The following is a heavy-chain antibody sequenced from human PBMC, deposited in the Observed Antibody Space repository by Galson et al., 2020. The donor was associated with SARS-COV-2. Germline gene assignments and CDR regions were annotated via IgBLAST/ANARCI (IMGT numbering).Heavy chain of an antibody. CDR3: ARQPIDYGDDVENYYYYGMDV. CDR1: GFSLSTSGMC. J-gene: IGHJ6*02. CDR2: IDWDDDK. D-gene: IGHD4-17*01. V-gene: IGHV2-70*01. Sequence: SGPTLVKPTQTLTLTCTFSGFSLSTSGMCVSWIRQPPGKALEWLALIDWDDDKYYSTSLKTRLTISKDTSKNQVVLTMTNMDPVDTATYYGARQPIDYGDDVENYYYYGMDVWGQGNKVAVS.